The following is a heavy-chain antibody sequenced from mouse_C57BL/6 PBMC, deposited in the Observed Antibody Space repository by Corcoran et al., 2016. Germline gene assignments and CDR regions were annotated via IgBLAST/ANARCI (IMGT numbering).Heavy chain of an antibody. J-gene: IGHJ1*03. CDR3: AVYGSNWYFDV. D-gene: IGHD1-1*01. CDR2: INPNNGGT. CDR1: GYTFTDYY. V-gene: IGHV1-26*01. Sequence: EVQLQQSGPELVKPGASVKISCKASGYTFTDYYMNWVKQSHEKSLEWIGDINPNNGGTSYNQKFKGKATLTADKSSSTAYMQLSSLTSEDSAVYFCAVYGSNWYFDVWGTGTTVTVSS.